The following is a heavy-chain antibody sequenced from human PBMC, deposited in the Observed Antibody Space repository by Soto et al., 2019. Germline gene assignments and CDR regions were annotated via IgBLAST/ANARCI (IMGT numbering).Heavy chain of an antibody. CDR1: GIEFSNYA. D-gene: IGHD6-19*01. CDR3: AKDGNWLDVYFDV. V-gene: IGHV3-23*01. CDR2: SSASGRSR. J-gene: IGHJ4*02. Sequence: PGGSLRLSCVASGIEFSNYAMSWVRQAPGKGLELVSISSASGRSRYHADSVKGRFTISRDNSKNTLYLHMTNLRAEDTAVYYCAKDGNWLDVYFDVWGQGTPVTVSS.